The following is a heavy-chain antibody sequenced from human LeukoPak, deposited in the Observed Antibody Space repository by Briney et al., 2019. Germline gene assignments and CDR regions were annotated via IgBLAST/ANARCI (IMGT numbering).Heavy chain of an antibody. CDR3: AKQSAGSAAWYSLHYDF. CDR1: GFTFSSYA. V-gene: IGHV3-23*01. J-gene: IGHJ4*02. Sequence: GGSLRLSCAASGFTFSSYAMSWVRQAPGKSLEWVSGIGGSGSRTYYADSVKGRFTISRDNSKNTLYLQMNSLRAEDTAVYFCAKQSAGSAAWYSLHYDFWGQGTLVTVSS. CDR2: IGGSGSRT. D-gene: IGHD6-13*01.